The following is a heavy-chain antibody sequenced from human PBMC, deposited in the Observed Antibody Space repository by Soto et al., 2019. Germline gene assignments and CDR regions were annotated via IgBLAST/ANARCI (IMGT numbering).Heavy chain of an antibody. Sequence: QVRLQESGPGLVKPSETLSLTCTVSGGSISSYYWSWIRQPPGKGLEWIGYMYNTGSTIYNPSLSSRVTISVDTSKNQFSLKLNSVTAADTAVYYCARDLWGYCGADCYPLDVWGRGTTVTVSS. J-gene: IGHJ6*02. V-gene: IGHV4-59*01. CDR3: ARDLWGYCGADCYPLDV. CDR1: GGSISSYY. D-gene: IGHD2-21*02. CDR2: MYNTGST.